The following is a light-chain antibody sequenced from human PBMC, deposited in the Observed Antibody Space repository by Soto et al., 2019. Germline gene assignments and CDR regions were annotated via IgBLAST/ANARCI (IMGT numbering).Light chain of an antibody. V-gene: IGKV3D-15*01. J-gene: IGKJ3*01. CDR1: QSVDSN. CDR2: GAS. CDR3: QQRSNWPRFT. Sequence: ETVMTQSPATLSVSPGDGATLSCRASQSVDSNLAWYQQKPGQTPRLLIYGASTRPTGIPVRFSGSGSGTEFTLTISSLEPEDFAVYYCQQRSNWPRFTFGPGTKVDIK.